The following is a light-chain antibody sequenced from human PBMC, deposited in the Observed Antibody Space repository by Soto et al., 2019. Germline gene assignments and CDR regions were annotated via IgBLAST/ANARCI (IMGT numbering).Light chain of an antibody. Sequence: EVRMTQSPATLSVSPGERATLSCRASQSVSSNLAWYQQKPGQTPRLLMYGASTRATGIPARFSGSGSGTEFTLTISSLQSEDFAVYYCQQYHKWPPFTFGGGTKVDI. CDR1: QSVSSN. CDR3: QQYHKWPPFT. CDR2: GAS. J-gene: IGKJ4*01. V-gene: IGKV3-15*01.